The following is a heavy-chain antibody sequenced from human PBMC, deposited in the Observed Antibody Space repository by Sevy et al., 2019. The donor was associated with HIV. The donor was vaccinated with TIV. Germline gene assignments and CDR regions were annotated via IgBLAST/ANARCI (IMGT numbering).Heavy chain of an antibody. CDR2: IWANGSKK. D-gene: IGHD2-8*01. CDR1: GFTFRSYG. Sequence: GGSLRLSCAASGFTFRSYGMHWVRQAPGKGLEWVAVIWANGSKKYYAESVKGGFTISRDNSKNTLYLQMNSLRAEDTAVYYCARGGYCTNNVCYGSIDYWGRGTLVTVSS. CDR3: ARGGYCTNNVCYGSIDY. J-gene: IGHJ4*02. V-gene: IGHV3-33*01.